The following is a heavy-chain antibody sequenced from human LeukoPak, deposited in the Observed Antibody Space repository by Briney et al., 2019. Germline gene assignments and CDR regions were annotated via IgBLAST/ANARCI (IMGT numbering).Heavy chain of an antibody. CDR3: AKDSQYSATYGQIY. D-gene: IGHD1-26*01. CDR2: ISSRGTDI. CDR1: GFTFSSYE. Sequence: PGGSLRLSCAASGFTFSSYEMNWVRQAPGKGLEWLSYISSRGTDIYYADSVKGRFTISRDNSKNTLYLQMNSLRAEDTAVYYCAKDSQYSATYGQIYWGQGTLVTVSS. V-gene: IGHV3-48*03. J-gene: IGHJ4*02.